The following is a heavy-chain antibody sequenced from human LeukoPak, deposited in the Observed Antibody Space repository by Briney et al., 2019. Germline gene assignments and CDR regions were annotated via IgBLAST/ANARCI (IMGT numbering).Heavy chain of an antibody. D-gene: IGHD3-9*01. V-gene: IGHV5-51*01. CDR2: IYPGDSDT. CDR1: GYSFTSYW. Sequence: GESLKISCKGSGYSFTSYWIGWVRQLPGRGLEWMGIIYPGDSDTRYSPSFQGQVTISADKSISTAYLQWSSLKASGTAMYYCARLNPYYDILTGRGFDYWGQGTLVTVSS. CDR3: ARLNPYYDILTGRGFDY. J-gene: IGHJ4*02.